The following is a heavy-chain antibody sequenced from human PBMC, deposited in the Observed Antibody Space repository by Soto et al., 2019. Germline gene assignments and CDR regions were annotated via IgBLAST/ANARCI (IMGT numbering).Heavy chain of an antibody. CDR1: GYTFTSYV. J-gene: IGHJ5*02. V-gene: IGHV1-18*01. CDR2: ISAYNGNT. D-gene: IGHD6-19*01. CDR3: ARAQDIAVALVPWFDP. Sequence: GASVKVSCKASGYTFTSYVISWVRQAPGQGLEWMGWISAYNGNTNYAQKLQGRVTMTTDTSTSTAYMELRSLRSDDTAVYYCARAQDIAVALVPWFDPWGQGTLVTVSS.